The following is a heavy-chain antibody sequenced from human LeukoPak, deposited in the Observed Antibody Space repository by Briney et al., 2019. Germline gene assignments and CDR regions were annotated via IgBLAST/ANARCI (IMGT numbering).Heavy chain of an antibody. Sequence: EASVKVSCKASGYTFTSYDINWVRQATGQGLEWMGWMNPNSGNTGYAQKFQGRVTMTRNTSISTAYMELSSLRSEDTAVYYCARGFTMVRGAKGYWGQETLVTVSS. J-gene: IGHJ4*02. CDR1: GYTFTSYD. D-gene: IGHD3-10*01. V-gene: IGHV1-8*01. CDR2: MNPNSGNT. CDR3: ARGFTMVRGAKGY.